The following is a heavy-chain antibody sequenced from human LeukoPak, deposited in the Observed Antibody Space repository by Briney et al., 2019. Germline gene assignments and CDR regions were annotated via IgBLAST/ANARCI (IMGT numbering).Heavy chain of an antibody. CDR2: IYYSGST. CDR1: GGSISSYY. CDR3: ARATDGVDY. J-gene: IGHJ4*02. V-gene: IGHV4-59*01. D-gene: IGHD3-10*01. Sequence: SETLPLTCTVSGGSISSYYWSWIRQPPGKGLEWIGYIYYSGSTNYNPSLKSRVTISVDTSKNQFSLKLSSVTAADTAVYYCARATDGVDYWGQGTLVTVSS.